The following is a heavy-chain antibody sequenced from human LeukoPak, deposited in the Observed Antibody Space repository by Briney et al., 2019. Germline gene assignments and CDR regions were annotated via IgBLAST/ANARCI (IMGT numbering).Heavy chain of an antibody. D-gene: IGHD3-16*02. J-gene: IGHJ4*02. CDR2: IDSSGTVR. Sequence: GGSLRLSCAASGFTFSNFDMTWVRQAPGKGLEWLSYIDSSGTVRNYAESVNRRLTISRDNAKNSLHLQMGSLRAEDTAVYYCARETRGGTYRYNFLDYWGRGTLVTVSS. CDR1: GFTFSNFD. V-gene: IGHV3-48*03. CDR3: ARETRGGTYRYNFLDY.